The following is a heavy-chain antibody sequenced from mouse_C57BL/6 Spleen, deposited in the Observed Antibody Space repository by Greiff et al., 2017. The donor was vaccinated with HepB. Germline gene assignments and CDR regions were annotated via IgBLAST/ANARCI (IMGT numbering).Heavy chain of an antibody. Sequence: LVESGPELVKPGASVKISCKASGYAFSSSWLNWVKQRPGKGLEWIGRIYPGDGDTNDNGKFKGKATLTADKSSSTAYMQLSSLTSEDSAVYFCARSRDGGDYWGQGTTLTVSS. J-gene: IGHJ2*01. V-gene: IGHV1-82*01. CDR2: IYPGDGDT. D-gene: IGHD2-3*01. CDR3: ARSRDGGDY. CDR1: GYAFSSSW.